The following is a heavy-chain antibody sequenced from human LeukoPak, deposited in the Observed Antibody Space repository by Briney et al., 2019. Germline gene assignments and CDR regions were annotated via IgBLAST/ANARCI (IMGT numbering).Heavy chain of an antibody. CDR1: GGSFSGYY. D-gene: IGHD6-13*01. CDR2: INHSGST. Sequence: PSETLSLTCAVYGGSFSGYYWSWIRQPPGKGLEWIGEINHSGSTNYNPSLKSRVTISVDTSKNQFSLKLSSVTAADTAVYYCARVRSSSWYGGDYWGQVTLVTVSS. CDR3: ARVRSSSWYGGDY. V-gene: IGHV4-34*01. J-gene: IGHJ4*02.